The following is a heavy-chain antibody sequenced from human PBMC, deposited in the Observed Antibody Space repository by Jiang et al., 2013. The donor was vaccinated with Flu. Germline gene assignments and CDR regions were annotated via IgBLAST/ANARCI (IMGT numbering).Heavy chain of an antibody. J-gene: IGHJ6*02. CDR2: INAGNGNT. Sequence: QSGAEVKKPGASVKVSCKASGYTFTSYAMHWVRQAPGQRLEWMGWINAGNGNTKYSQKFQGRVTITRDTSASTAYMXLSSLRSEDTAVYYCAREIGSSGWPRGILRTYGMDVVGAKGPRSPS. CDR1: GYTFTSYA. V-gene: IGHV1-3*01. D-gene: IGHD6-19*01. CDR3: AREIGSSGWPRGILRTYGMDV.